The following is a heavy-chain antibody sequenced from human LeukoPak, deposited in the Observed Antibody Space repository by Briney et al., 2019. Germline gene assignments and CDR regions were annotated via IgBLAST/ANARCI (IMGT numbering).Heavy chain of an antibody. D-gene: IGHD3-22*01. CDR1: GFTFSSYS. V-gene: IGHV3-21*01. CDR3: ARDPSYYDSSGRYYYYMDV. CDR2: ISSSSSYI. J-gene: IGHJ6*03. Sequence: GGSLRLSCAASGFTFSSYSMNWVRQAPGKGLEWVSSISSSSSYIYYADSVKGRFTISRNNAKNSLYLQMNSLRAEDTAVYYCARDPSYYDSSGRYYYYMDVWGKGTTVTVSS.